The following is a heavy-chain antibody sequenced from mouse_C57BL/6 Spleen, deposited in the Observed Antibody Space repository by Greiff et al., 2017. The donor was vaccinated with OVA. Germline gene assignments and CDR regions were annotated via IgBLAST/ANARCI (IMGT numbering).Heavy chain of an antibody. CDR2: LSPYNGVS. CDR3: ARSDYYGSEGFAY. V-gene: IGHV1-31*01. J-gene: IGHJ3*01. CDR1: GYSFTGYY. Sequence: VQLQQSGPELAKPGASVKISCQASGYSFTGYYMHWVKQSHGNILAWIGYLSPYNGVSSYNQKFKGKATLTVDKSSSTAYMELRSLTSEDSAVYYCARSDYYGSEGFAYWGQGTLVTVSA. D-gene: IGHD1-1*01.